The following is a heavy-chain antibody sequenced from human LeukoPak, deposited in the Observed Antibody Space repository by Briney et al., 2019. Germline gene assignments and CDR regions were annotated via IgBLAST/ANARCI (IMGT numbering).Heavy chain of an antibody. Sequence: ASETLSLTCTVSGGSFNSFFWSWIRQPPGKALEWIGYIYTSGNTYYIPSHKSRVTISLDMSKNQFSLKLISVTAADTAVYYCARRGTWFDPWGQGTLVTVSS. CDR1: GGSFNSFF. CDR3: ARRGTWFDP. J-gene: IGHJ5*02. D-gene: IGHD3-10*01. CDR2: IYTSGNT. V-gene: IGHV4-4*09.